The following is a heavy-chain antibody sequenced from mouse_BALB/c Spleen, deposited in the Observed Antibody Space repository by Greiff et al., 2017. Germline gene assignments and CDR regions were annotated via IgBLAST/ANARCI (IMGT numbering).Heavy chain of an antibody. D-gene: IGHD3-1*01. CDR1: GYTFTSYW. V-gene: IGHV1-87*01. Sequence: QVQLKESGAELARPGASVKLSCKASGYTFTSYWMQWVKQRPGQGLEWIGAIYPGDGDTRYTQKFKGKATLTADKSSSTAYMQLSSLASEDSAVYYCARGGTGPFDYWGQGTTLTVSS. CDR2: IYPGDGDT. CDR3: ARGGTGPFDY. J-gene: IGHJ2*01.